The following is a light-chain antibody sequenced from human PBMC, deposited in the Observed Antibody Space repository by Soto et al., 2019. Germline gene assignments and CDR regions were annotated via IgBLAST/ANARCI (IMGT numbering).Light chain of an antibody. V-gene: IGLV2-23*01. CDR1: SSDVGSSDL. Sequence: QSVLTQPASVSGSPGPSITISCIGTSSDVGSSDLVSWYQQHPDTAPKLLIYGAIKRPSGVSTRFSGSKSGNTASLTISGLQAEDEADYYCCLYASTRPYVFGTGTKVTVL. CDR2: GAI. J-gene: IGLJ1*01. CDR3: CLYASTRPYV.